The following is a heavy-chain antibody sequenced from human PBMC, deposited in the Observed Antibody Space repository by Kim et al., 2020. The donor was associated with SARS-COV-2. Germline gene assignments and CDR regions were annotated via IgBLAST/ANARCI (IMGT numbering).Heavy chain of an antibody. CDR2: ISYDGSNK. V-gene: IGHV3-30*04. J-gene: IGHJ5*02. CDR1: GFTFSSYA. CDR3: ARGLVVPAAFDP. D-gene: IGHD2-2*01. Sequence: YLRLSCAASGFTFSSYAMHWVRQAPGKGLDWVAVISYDGSNKYYIDSVNGRFTISRDNSKNTLYLQMNSLRAEDRAVYYCARGLVVPAAFDPWGQGTLVTVFS.